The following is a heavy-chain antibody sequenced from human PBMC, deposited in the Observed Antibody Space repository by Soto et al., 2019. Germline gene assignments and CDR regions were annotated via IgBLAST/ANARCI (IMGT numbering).Heavy chain of an antibody. J-gene: IGHJ5*01. V-gene: IGHV3-21*06. CDR3: ARAHEVAWFDS. CDR2: ITNGGTHT. Sequence: EVHLMESGGGLVQPGESLRLSCTASGFSFSSYTMNWVRQAPGKGLQWVASITNGGTHTYSADSVKGRFTISRDNDKNSLYLQMNNLRAEDTATYYCARAHEVAWFDSWGLGTLVTVTS. CDR1: GFSFSSYT. D-gene: IGHD2-15*01.